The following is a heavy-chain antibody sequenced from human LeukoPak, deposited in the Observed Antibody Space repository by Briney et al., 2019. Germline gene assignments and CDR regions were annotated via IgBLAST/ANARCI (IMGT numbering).Heavy chain of an antibody. J-gene: IGHJ3*02. CDR1: GYRFSGHY. Sequence: ASMKVSCKASGYRFSGHYIFWVRQAPGQRFEWMGWINPNSGGTNYAQKFQGRVTMTRDTSISTAYMELSRLRSDDTAVYYCARYHYCSGGSCYALGAPLLAFDIWGQGTMVTVSS. D-gene: IGHD2-15*01. V-gene: IGHV1-2*02. CDR2: INPNSGGT. CDR3: ARYHYCSGGSCYALGAPLLAFDI.